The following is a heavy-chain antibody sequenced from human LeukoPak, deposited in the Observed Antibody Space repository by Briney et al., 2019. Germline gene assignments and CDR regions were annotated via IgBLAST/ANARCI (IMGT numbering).Heavy chain of an antibody. J-gene: IGHJ4*02. CDR3: ARGGDYDILTGHFDY. CDR1: GFTFSSYV. Sequence: SGGSLRLSCAASGFTFSSYVMHWVRQAPGKGLEWVAVISYDGSTKYYADSVKGRFTISRDSSKNTLYLQMNSLRAEDTAVYYCARGGDYDILTGHFDYWGQGTLATVSS. V-gene: IGHV3-30-3*01. CDR2: ISYDGSTK. D-gene: IGHD3-9*01.